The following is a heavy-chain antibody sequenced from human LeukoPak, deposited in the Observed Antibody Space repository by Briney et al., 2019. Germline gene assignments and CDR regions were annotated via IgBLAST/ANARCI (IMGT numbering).Heavy chain of an antibody. CDR2: IYWDDNK. CDR1: GFSLSTSGVG. Sequence: SGPTLVKPTQTLTLTCTFSGFSLSTSGVGVGWIRQPPGKALEWLALIYWDDNKRYSPSLKSRLTVTKDTSKNQVVLTVTSMDPVDTATYFCAHRDVQPYHGFDAFDIWGQGTFVSVSS. J-gene: IGHJ3*02. D-gene: IGHD5-18*01. CDR3: AHRDVQPYHGFDAFDI. V-gene: IGHV2-5*02.